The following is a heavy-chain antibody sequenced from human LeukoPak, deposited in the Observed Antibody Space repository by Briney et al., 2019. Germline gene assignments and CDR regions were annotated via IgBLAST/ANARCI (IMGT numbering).Heavy chain of an antibody. D-gene: IGHD2-2*01. CDR3: ARGGGYCSSTSCLADI. J-gene: IGHJ3*02. CDR2: IYHSEST. V-gene: IGHV4-30-2*01. Sequence: SETLSLTFAVSGGSISSGGYSWSWIRQPPGKGLEWIGYIYHSESTYYNPSLKSRVTISVDRSKNQFSLKLSSVTAADTAVYYCARGGGYCSSTSCLADIWGQGTMVTVSS. CDR1: GGSISSGGYS.